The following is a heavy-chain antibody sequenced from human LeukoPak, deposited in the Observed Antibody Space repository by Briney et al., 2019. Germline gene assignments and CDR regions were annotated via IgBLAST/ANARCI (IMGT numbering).Heavy chain of an antibody. Sequence: GGSLTLSCAASGFSVSTKYMNWVRQAPGKGLEGVSILYSGESTYYADSVKGRFIVSRDSSKNTLFLQMNALRVEDTAVYYCARVGDHYHWYLDVWGRGTLVTVSS. J-gene: IGHJ2*01. CDR2: LYSGEST. CDR3: ARVGDHYHWYLDV. CDR1: GFSVSTKY. V-gene: IGHV3-53*01. D-gene: IGHD3-10*01.